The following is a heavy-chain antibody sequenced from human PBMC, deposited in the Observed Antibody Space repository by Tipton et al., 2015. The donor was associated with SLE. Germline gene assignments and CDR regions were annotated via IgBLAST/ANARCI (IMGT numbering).Heavy chain of an antibody. CDR1: GDSISSTSYY. J-gene: IGHJ4*02. V-gene: IGHV4-39*07. CDR3: ARDEYRYDTTGYHLLGHFDF. D-gene: IGHD3-22*01. CDR2: INHSGST. Sequence: PGLVKPSETLSLACIVSGDSISSTSYYWGWIRQPPGKGLEWIGEINHSGSTNYNPSLKSPVTISVDTSKNQFSLKLSSVTPADTAVYYCARDEYRYDTTGYHLLGHFDFWGQGTLVAVSS.